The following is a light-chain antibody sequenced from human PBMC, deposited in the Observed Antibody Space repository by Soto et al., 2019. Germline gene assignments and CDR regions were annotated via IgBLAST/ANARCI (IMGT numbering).Light chain of an antibody. V-gene: IGLV2-8*01. J-gene: IGLJ1*01. CDR1: SSDVGGYNS. CDR2: EVS. Sequence: QSALTQPPSASGSPGQSVTISCTGTSSDVGGYNSVSWYQHHPGKAPKLMIYEVSKRPSGVPDRFSGSKSANTASLTVSGLLAEDEAAYYCSSYAGSNNYVFGTGTKLTVL. CDR3: SSYAGSNNYV.